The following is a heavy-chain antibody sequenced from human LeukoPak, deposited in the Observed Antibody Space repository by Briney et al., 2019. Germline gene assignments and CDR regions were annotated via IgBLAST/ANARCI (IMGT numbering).Heavy chain of an antibody. D-gene: IGHD6-19*01. V-gene: IGHV1-18*01. CDR3: ARSPSSGWYLNWFDP. J-gene: IGHJ5*02. CDR1: RYTFTSYG. Sequence: AAVKDSFKASRYTFTSYGISWVGQAPGQGLEWMGLISAYNGDTNYAQKLQGRVTMTTDTSTSTAYMELRSLRSDDTAVYYCARSPSSGWYLNWFDPWGQGTLVTVSS. CDR2: ISAYNGDT.